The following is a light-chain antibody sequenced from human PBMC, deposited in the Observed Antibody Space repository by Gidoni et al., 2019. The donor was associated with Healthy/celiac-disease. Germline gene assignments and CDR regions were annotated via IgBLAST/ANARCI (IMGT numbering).Light chain of an antibody. Sequence: EIVLTQSTATLSLSPGERATLSCRASQSVSSYLAWYQQKPGQAPSLLIYDASNRATGIPARFSCSGSGTDFTLTISRLEPEYFAVYYCQQRSNWGYTFGQGTKLEIK. V-gene: IGKV3-11*01. CDR3: QQRSNWGYT. CDR2: DAS. J-gene: IGKJ2*01. CDR1: QSVSSY.